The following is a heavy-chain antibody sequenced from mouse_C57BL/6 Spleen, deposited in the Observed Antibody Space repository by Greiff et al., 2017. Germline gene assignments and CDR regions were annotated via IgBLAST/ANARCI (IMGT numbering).Heavy chain of an antibody. CDR2: INPSNGGT. CDR1: GYTFTSYW. V-gene: IGHV1-53*01. Sequence: VQLQQSGTELVKPGASVKLSCKASGYTFTSYWMHWVKQRPGQGLEWIGNINPSNGGTNYNEKFKSKATLTVDKSSSTAYMQLSSLTSEDAAVDYYARELMVTGDYWGQGTSVTVSS. CDR3: ARELMVTGDY. J-gene: IGHJ4*01. D-gene: IGHD2-2*01.